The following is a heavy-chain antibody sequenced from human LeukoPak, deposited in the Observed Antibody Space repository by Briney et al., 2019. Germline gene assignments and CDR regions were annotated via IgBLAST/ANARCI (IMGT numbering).Heavy chain of an antibody. CDR1: GFTFSSYG. Sequence: GGSLRPSCAASGFTFSSYGMHWVRQAPGKGLEWVAVIWYDGSNKYYADSVKGRFTISRDNSKNTLYLQMNSLRAEDTAVYYCAKAPYGSGNDYYYYYMDVWGKGTTVTVSS. V-gene: IGHV3-33*06. J-gene: IGHJ6*03. D-gene: IGHD3-10*01. CDR3: AKAPYGSGNDYYYYYMDV. CDR2: IWYDGSNK.